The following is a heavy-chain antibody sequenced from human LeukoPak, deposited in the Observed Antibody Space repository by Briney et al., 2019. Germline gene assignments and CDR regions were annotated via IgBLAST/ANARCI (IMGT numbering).Heavy chain of an antibody. D-gene: IGHD2-2*01. V-gene: IGHV4-30-4*01. CDR3: AREGCSTTSCYGYFDL. J-gene: IGHJ2*01. CDR1: GGSISRGDYY. CDR2: IYYSGST. Sequence: SETLSLTCTVSGGSISRGDYYWSWIRQPPGKGLEWIGCIYYSGSTYYNPSLKSRVIISVDTSKNQFSLKLSSVTAADTAVYYFAREGCSTTSCYGYFDLWGRGTLVTVSS.